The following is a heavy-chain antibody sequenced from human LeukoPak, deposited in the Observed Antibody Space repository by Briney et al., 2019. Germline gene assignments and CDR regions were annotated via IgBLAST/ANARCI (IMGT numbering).Heavy chain of an antibody. V-gene: IGHV1-46*01. CDR3: ARDTQGGYYYMDV. J-gene: IGHJ6*03. CDR2: INPSGGST. CDR1: GYTFTSYY. Sequence: ASVKVSCKASGYTFTSYYMHWVRQAPGQGLEWVGIINPSGGSTTYAQKFQGRVTMTRDTSTTTVYMELSSLRSEDTAVYYCARDTQGGYYYMDVWGKGTTVTVSS. D-gene: IGHD3-16*01.